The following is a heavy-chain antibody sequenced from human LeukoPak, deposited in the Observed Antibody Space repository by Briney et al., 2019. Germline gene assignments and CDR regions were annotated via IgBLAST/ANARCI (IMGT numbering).Heavy chain of an antibody. CDR3: AREVGYGIDY. D-gene: IGHD1-26*01. Sequence: SETLSLTCGVSGASISSAGYSWSWSRQPPGKGLEWIGSIYHSGRTHYIPSLKSRVTISIDKSKNQISLKVSSVTAADTAVYYCAREVGYGIDYWGQRTLVTVSS. J-gene: IGHJ4*02. CDR1: GASISSAGYS. V-gene: IGHV4-30-2*01. CDR2: IYHSGRT.